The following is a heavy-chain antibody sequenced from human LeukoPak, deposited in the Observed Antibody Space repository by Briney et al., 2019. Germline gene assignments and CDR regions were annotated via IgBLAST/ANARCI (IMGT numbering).Heavy chain of an antibody. J-gene: IGHJ4*02. CDR1: GLIFRIYG. CDR3: VKVGYYGSGSYFFDY. CDR2: ISYEGDST. D-gene: IGHD3-10*01. V-gene: IGHV3-30*18. Sequence: GGSLRLSCAASGLIFRIYGMHWVRQAPGKGLEWVALISYEGDSTYYADSVKGRFTISRDNSKDMLYLQMSSLGAEDTAVYYCVKVGYYGSGSYFFDYWGQGTLVTVSS.